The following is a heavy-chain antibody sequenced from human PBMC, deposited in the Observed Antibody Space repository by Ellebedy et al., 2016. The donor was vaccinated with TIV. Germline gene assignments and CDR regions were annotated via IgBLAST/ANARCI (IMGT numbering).Heavy chain of an antibody. CDR3: ARAESGGYAWDY. CDR2: IIPILGTA. J-gene: IGHJ4*02. V-gene: IGHV1-69*13. Sequence: AASVTVSCKASGGTFNNYAISWVRQAPGQGLEWMGGIIPILGTANYAQKFRGRITITADESTSAAYMALSSLRYEDTAVYYCARAESGGYAWDYWGQGTLVTVSS. D-gene: IGHD5-12*01. CDR1: GGTFNNYA.